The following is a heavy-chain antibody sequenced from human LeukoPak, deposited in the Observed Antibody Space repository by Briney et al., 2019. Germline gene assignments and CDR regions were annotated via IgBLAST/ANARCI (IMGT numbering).Heavy chain of an antibody. V-gene: IGHV3-30-3*01. CDR2: ISYDGSNK. CDR1: GFTFSSYA. D-gene: IGHD4-17*01. J-gene: IGHJ6*02. Sequence: PGGSLRLSCAASGFTFSSYAMSWVRQAPGKGLEWVAVISYDGSNKYYADSVKGRFTISRDNSKNTLYLQMNSLRAEDTAVYYCARVTKPFVNYYYYGMDVWGQGTTVTVSS. CDR3: ARVTKPFVNYYYYGMDV.